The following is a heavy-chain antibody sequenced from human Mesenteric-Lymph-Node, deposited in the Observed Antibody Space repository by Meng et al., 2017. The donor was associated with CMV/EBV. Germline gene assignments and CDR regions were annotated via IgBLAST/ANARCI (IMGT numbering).Heavy chain of an antibody. V-gene: IGHV3-30*03. CDR3: ARDEHLSWHRLSGKFDL. Sequence: FIFSKYAMHWVRQAPGKGLEWMATMTYDGSNKYYADSVKGRFTISRDNSENTLFLQMNSLRGEDTAVYYCARDEHLSWHRLSGKFDLWGQGTLVTVSS. J-gene: IGHJ5*02. CDR2: MTYDGSNK. CDR1: FIFSKYA. D-gene: IGHD3-10*01.